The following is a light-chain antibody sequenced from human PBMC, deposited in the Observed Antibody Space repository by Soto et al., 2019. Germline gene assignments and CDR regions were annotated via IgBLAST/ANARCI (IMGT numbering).Light chain of an antibody. CDR3: QNYNSAPWT. CDR1: QGISNN. J-gene: IGKJ1*01. V-gene: IGKV1-27*01. Sequence: DIQMTQSPSSLSASVGDRVTITCRASQGISNNLAWYQQKPGKVPKLLIFAASTLQSGDPSRFSGSGSGTDFTLTISSLQPEDVATDYCQNYNSAPWTFGQGIKVEIK. CDR2: AAS.